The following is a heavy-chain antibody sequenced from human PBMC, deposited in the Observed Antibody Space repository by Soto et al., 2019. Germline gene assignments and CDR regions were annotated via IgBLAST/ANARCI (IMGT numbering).Heavy chain of an antibody. J-gene: IGHJ6*02. D-gene: IGHD2-2*01. CDR1: GGSVSSGSYY. CDR2: IYYSGST. Sequence: TLSLTCTVSGGSVSSGSYYWSWIRQPPGKGLEWIGYIYYSGSTNYNPSLKSRVTISVDTSKNQFSLKLSSVTAADTAVYYCARDLVLRMGYCSSTSCYPYYYYGMDVWGQGTMVTVSS. V-gene: IGHV4-61*01. CDR3: ARDLVLRMGYCSSTSCYPYYYYGMDV.